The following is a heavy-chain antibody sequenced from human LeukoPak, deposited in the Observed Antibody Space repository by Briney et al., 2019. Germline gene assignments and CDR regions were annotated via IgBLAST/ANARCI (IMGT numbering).Heavy chain of an antibody. J-gene: IGHJ4*02. V-gene: IGHV3-7*03. D-gene: IGHD3-3*01. CDR3: ARVFWSGFLRYFDY. CDR2: IKQDGSET. CDR1: GFTFSSNY. Sequence: GGSLRLSCAASGFTFSSNYMSWVRQAPGKGLEWVANIKQDGSETYYVDSVKGRFTISRDNAKNSLYLQMNSLRAEDTAVYYCARVFWSGFLRYFDYWGQGTLVTVSS.